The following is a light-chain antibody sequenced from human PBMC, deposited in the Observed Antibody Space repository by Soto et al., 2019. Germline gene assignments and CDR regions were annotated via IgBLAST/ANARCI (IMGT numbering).Light chain of an antibody. CDR1: SSHIGGYNH. J-gene: IGLJ2*01. CDR3: SSYTTSSIL. V-gene: IGLV2-14*01. Sequence: QSVLTQPASVSGSPGQSITISCTGTSSHIGGYNHVSWYQQHPGKAPKLMIYDVSNRPSGVSNRFSGSKSGNTASLTISGLQAEDEADYYCSSYTTSSILFGGGTKLTVL. CDR2: DVS.